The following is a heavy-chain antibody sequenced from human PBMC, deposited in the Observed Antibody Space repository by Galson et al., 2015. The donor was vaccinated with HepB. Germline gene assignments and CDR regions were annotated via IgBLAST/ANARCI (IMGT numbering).Heavy chain of an antibody. D-gene: IGHD1-26*01. Sequence: SLRLSCAASGFTFSSYAMSWVRQAPGKGLEWVSAISGSGGSTYYADSEKGRFTISRDNSKNTLYLQMNSLRAEDTAVYYCAKAPGGTVRALYYYYYMDVWGKGTTVTVSS. CDR2: ISGSGGST. CDR3: AKAPGGTVRALYYYYYMDV. J-gene: IGHJ6*03. CDR1: GFTFSSYA. V-gene: IGHV3-23*01.